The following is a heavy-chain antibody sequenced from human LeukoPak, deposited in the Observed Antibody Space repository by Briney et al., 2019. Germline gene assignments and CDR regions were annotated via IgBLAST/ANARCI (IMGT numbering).Heavy chain of an antibody. V-gene: IGHV1-69*04. J-gene: IGHJ4*02. CDR3: AREGDSSGYD. Sequence: SVKVSCNASGGTFRSYAISWVRQAPGQGLEWMGRSIPILGIANYTQKIQSRVTITADKITSTAYMELSILRSEATAVADSAREGDSSGYDWGPGTLVTVSS. CDR2: SIPILGIA. D-gene: IGHD3-22*01. CDR1: GGTFRSYA.